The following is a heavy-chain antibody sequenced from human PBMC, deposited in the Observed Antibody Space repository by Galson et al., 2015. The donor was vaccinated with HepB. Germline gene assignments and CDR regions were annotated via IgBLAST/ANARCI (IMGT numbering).Heavy chain of an antibody. CDR2: ISGSGGST. D-gene: IGHD1-26*01. Sequence: SLRLSCAASTFIFNTYSMNWVRQAPGKGLEWVSAISGSGGSTYYADSVKGRFTISRDNSKNTLYLQMNSPRAEDTAVYYCARKGSGSYSFDYWGQGTLVAVSS. J-gene: IGHJ4*02. CDR3: ARKGSGSYSFDY. CDR1: TFIFNTYS. V-gene: IGHV3-23*01.